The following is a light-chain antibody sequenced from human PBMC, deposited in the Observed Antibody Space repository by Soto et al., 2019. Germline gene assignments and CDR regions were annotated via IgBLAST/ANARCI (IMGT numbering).Light chain of an antibody. J-gene: IGKJ5*01. Sequence: ENLLTPSPGTPSLSPREKATPSCRASPSVSSSYLAWYQQKPGQAPRLLIYGASSRATGIPDRFSGSGSGTDFTLTISRLEPEDFAVYYCQQYGSSPYEGFFGQGTRLEIK. CDR1: PSVSSSY. CDR2: GAS. V-gene: IGKV3-20*01. CDR3: QQYGSSPYEGF.